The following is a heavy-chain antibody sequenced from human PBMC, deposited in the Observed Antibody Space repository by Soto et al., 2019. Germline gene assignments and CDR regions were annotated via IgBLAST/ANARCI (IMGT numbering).Heavy chain of an antibody. J-gene: IGHJ6*02. D-gene: IGHD2-2*02. CDR2: IIPIFGTA. CDR3: ARAAYSKDIVVVPAAIPAGGGVGYYYYGMDV. CDR1: GGTFSSYA. V-gene: IGHV1-69*06. Sequence: SVKVSCKASGGTFSSYAISWVRQAPGQGLEWMGGIIPIFGTANYAQKFQGRVTITADKSTSTAYMELSSLRSDDTAVYYCARAAYSKDIVVVPAAIPAGGGVGYYYYGMDVWGQGTTVTVSS.